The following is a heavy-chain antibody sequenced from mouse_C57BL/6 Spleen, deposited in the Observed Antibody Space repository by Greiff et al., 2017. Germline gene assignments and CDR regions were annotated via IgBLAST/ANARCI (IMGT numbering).Heavy chain of an antibody. CDR1: GFSFNTYA. Sequence: DVKLVESGGGLVQPKGSLKLSCAASGFSFNTYAMNWVRQAPGKGLEWVARIRSKSNNYATYYADSVKDRFTISRDDSESMLYLQMNNLKTEDTAMYYCVRQGYYYGSSPYWYFDVWGTGTTVTVSS. CDR3: VRQGYYYGSSPYWYFDV. J-gene: IGHJ1*03. D-gene: IGHD1-1*01. V-gene: IGHV10-1*01. CDR2: IRSKSNNYAT.